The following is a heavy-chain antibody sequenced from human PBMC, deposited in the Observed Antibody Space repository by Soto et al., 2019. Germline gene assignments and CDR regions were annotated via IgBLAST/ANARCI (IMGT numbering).Heavy chain of an antibody. Sequence: TLSLTCAVYGGSFSGYYWSWIRQPPGKGLEWIGEINHSGSTNYNPSLKSRVTISVDTSKNQFSLKLSSVTAADTAVYYCARGIGYSYGHRYWGQGTLVTVSS. CDR2: INHSGST. CDR3: ARGIGYSYGHRY. D-gene: IGHD5-18*01. V-gene: IGHV4-34*01. CDR1: GGSFSGYY. J-gene: IGHJ4*02.